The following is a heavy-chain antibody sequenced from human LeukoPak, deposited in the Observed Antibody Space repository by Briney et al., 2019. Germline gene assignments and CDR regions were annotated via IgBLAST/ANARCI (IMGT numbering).Heavy chain of an antibody. CDR1: GFTFTSSA. J-gene: IGHJ4*02. V-gene: IGHV1-58*01. CDR3: AADRYNWNYVANY. D-gene: IGHD1-7*01. Sequence: SVNVSCKASGFTFTSSAVQWVRQARGQRLEWIGWIVVGSGNTNYAQKFQERVTITRDVSTSTAYMELSSLRSEDTAVYYCAADRYNWNYVANYWGQGALVTVSS. CDR2: IVVGSGNT.